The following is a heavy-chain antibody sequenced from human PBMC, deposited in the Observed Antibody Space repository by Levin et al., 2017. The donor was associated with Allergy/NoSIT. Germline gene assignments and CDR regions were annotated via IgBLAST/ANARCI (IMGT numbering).Heavy chain of an antibody. J-gene: IGHJ4*02. V-gene: IGHV4-34*01. D-gene: IGHD4-23*01. CDR1: GGSFSGYY. CDR2: INHSGST. Sequence: SQTLSLTCAVYGGSFSGYYWSWIRQPPGKGLEWIGEINHSGSTNYNPSLKSRVTISVDTSKNQFSLKLSSVTAADTAVYYCARGRIYGGNSVDDYWGQGTLVTVSS. CDR3: ARGRIYGGNSVDDY.